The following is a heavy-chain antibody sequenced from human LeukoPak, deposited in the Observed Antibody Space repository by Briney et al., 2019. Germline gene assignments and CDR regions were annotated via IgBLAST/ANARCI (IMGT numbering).Heavy chain of an antibody. V-gene: IGHV2-5*01. D-gene: IGHD4-23*01. CDR2: IYWNDDK. Sequence: TLSLTCIVSGDSISSSNYYWGWIRQPPGKALEWLALIYWNDDKRYSPSLKSRLTITKDTSKNQVVLTMTNMDPVDTATYYCAHRPSGYGGNDFDYWGQGTLVTVSS. J-gene: IGHJ4*02. CDR1: GDSISSSNYY. CDR3: AHRPSGYGGNDFDY.